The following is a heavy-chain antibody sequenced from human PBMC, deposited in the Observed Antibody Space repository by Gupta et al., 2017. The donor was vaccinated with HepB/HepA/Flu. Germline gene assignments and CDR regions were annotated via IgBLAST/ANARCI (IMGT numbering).Heavy chain of an antibody. Sequence: GGTFSSYAISWVRQAPGQGLEWMGGIIPIFGTANYAQKFQGRVTITADKSTSTAYMELSSLRSEDTAVYYCARAPTFYCSSTSCYYPGHFDYWGQGTLVTVSS. V-gene: IGHV1-69*06. CDR1: GGTFSSYA. J-gene: IGHJ4*02. CDR2: IIPIFGTA. D-gene: IGHD2-2*01. CDR3: ARAPTFYCSSTSCYYPGHFDY.